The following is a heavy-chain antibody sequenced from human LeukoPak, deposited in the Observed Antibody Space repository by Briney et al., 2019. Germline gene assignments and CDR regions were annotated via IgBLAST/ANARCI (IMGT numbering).Heavy chain of an antibody. V-gene: IGHV3-21*04. Sequence: GSLRLSCAASGFTFSSYSMNWVRQAPGKGLEWVSSISSSSSYIYYADSVKGRFTISRDNAKNSLYLQMNSLRAGDTAVYYCAKDVRGSYSPYYFDYWGQGTLVTVSS. D-gene: IGHD3-16*01. CDR3: AKDVRGSYSPYYFDY. CDR1: GFTFSSYS. J-gene: IGHJ4*02. CDR2: ISSSSSYI.